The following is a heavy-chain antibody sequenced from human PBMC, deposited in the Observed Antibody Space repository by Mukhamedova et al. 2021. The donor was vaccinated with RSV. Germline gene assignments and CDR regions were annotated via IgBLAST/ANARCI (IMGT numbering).Heavy chain of an antibody. V-gene: IGHV3-74*01. CDR2: INTDGSST. J-gene: IGHJ5*02. CDR3: ARGDSVAGGYYTSWLDP. D-gene: IGHD3-10*01. Sequence: WVHWVRQAPGKGLVWVSRINTDGSSTRYADSVKGRFSISRDNAKNTLYLQMNSLRAEDTAVYYCARGDSVAGGYYTSWLDPWGQGT. CDR1: W.